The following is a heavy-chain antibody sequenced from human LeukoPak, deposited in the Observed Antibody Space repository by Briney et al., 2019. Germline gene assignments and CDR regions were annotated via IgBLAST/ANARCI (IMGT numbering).Heavy chain of an antibody. D-gene: IGHD6-25*01. Sequence: GASVKVSCKASGYTFTSYDINWVRQATGQGLEWMGWMNPNSGNTGYAQKFQGRVTMTRNTSISTAYMELSSLRSEDTAVYYCARLRYRSGAQFDPWGQGTLVTVSS. CDR2: MNPNSGNT. J-gene: IGHJ5*02. V-gene: IGHV1-8*01. CDR1: GYTFTSYD. CDR3: ARLRYRSGAQFDP.